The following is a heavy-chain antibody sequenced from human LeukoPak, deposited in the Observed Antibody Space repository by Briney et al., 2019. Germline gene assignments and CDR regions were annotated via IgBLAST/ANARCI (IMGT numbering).Heavy chain of an antibody. V-gene: IGHV5-51*01. CDR1: GSNFTIYW. D-gene: IGHD2-21*02. CDR3: ARRNPLTQDAFDI. Sequence: GESLKISFKGSGSNFTIYWIGWVRRMPGKGLEWMGIIYPGDSDTTYSPSFQGQVTISADKSISTAYLQWSSLKASDTAMYYCARRNPLTQDAFDIWGQGTMVTVSS. J-gene: IGHJ3*02. CDR2: IYPGDSDT.